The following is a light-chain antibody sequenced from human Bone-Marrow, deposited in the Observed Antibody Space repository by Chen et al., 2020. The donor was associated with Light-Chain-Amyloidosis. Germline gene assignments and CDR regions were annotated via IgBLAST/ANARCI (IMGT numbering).Light chain of an antibody. V-gene: IGLV2-14*03. J-gene: IGLJ3*02. CDR1: SSDV. CDR3: SSPATSNTWV. CDR2: DVI. Sequence: QSALTQPASVSGSPGQSITVSCTGASSDVSWYQQHPGKAPKLVIYDVINRPSGVSSRFSGSKSGNTASLTISGLQAEDEADYFCSSPATSNTWVFGGGTKLTVL.